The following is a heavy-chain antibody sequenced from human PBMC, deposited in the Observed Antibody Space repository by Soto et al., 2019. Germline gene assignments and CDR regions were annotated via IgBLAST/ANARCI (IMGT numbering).Heavy chain of an antibody. J-gene: IGHJ6*02. CDR1: GFTFSDYY. D-gene: IGHD3-10*01. Sequence: GGSLRLSCAASGFTFSDYYMSWIRQAPGKGLEWVSYISSSGSTIYYADSVKGRFTISRDNAKNSLYLQMNSLRAEDTAVYYCATRSQYYYGSGRVYGMDVWGQGTTVTVS. CDR2: ISSSGSTI. CDR3: ATRSQYYYGSGRVYGMDV. V-gene: IGHV3-11*01.